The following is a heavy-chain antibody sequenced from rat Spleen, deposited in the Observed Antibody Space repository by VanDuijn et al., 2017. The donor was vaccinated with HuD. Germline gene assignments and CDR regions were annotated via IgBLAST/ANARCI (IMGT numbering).Heavy chain of an antibody. D-gene: IGHD1-4*01. V-gene: IGHV2-47*01. J-gene: IGHJ2*01. Sequence: QVQLKESGPGLVQPSQTLSLTCTVSGLSLTSNSVSWIRQPPGKGLEWMGIIWGNGGTDYTSAIKFRLDISRDTSKSQVFLKMNSLQTEDTAMYFCARSGLQGYNSYYFDYWGQGVMVTVSS. CDR1: GLSLTSNS. CDR3: ARSGLQGYNSYYFDY. CDR2: IWGNGGT.